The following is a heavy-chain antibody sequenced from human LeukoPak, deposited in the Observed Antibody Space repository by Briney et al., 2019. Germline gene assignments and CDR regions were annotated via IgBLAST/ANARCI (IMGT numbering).Heavy chain of an antibody. CDR2: MNPNSGNT. Sequence: ASVTVSCTASGYTFTSYDINWVRQAPGQGLEWMGWMNPNSGNTGYAQKFQGRVTMTRNTSISTAYMELSSLRSEDTAVYYCARSTVPPYGSSGGEDDYWGQGTLVTVSS. D-gene: IGHD3-22*01. V-gene: IGHV1-8*01. J-gene: IGHJ4*02. CDR3: ARSTVPPYGSSGGEDDY. CDR1: GYTFTSYD.